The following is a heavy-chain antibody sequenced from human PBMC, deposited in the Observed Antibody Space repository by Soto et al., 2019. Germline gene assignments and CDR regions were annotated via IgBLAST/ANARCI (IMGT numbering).Heavy chain of an antibody. CDR2: ITSSGSTI. J-gene: IGHJ4*02. CDR3: ARGNSQVKVH. V-gene: IGHV3-48*03. CDR1: GFTFNNYE. D-gene: IGHD2-21*01. Sequence: EGSLRLSCAASGFTFNNYEKNWVRQDPGKGLEWVSYITSSGSTIYYADSVKGRFTISRDNANNSLYLQMNSLRVEDTAVYYCARGNSQVKVHWGQGTLVTVYS.